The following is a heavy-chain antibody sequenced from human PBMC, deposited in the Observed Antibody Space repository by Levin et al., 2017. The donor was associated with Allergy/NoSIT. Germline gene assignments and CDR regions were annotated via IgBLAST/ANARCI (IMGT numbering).Heavy chain of an antibody. CDR3: ARRGMAFGGVPGYFDY. J-gene: IGHJ4*02. V-gene: IGHV1-8*01. Sequence: ASVKVSCKASGYTFTSYDINWVRQATGQGLEWMGWMNPNSGNTGYAQKFQGRVTMTRNTSISTAYMELSSLRSEDTAVYYCARRGMAFGGVPGYFDYWGQGTLVTVSS. CDR1: GYTFTSYD. D-gene: IGHD3-16*01. CDR2: MNPNSGNT.